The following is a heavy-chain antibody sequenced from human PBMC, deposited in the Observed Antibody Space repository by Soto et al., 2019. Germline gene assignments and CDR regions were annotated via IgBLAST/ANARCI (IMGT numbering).Heavy chain of an antibody. CDR3: ARRFGVQDY. CDR1: GGSIIASNW. Sequence: PSETLSLTCAVSGGSIIASNWWTWIRQPPGQGLEWIGEIYHSGTTYYTASLRSRVTLSIDKSKSQFSLRLTSVTAADTAVYYCARRFGVQDYWGQGTLVTVSS. D-gene: IGHD3-10*01. J-gene: IGHJ4*02. V-gene: IGHV4-4*02. CDR2: IYHSGTT.